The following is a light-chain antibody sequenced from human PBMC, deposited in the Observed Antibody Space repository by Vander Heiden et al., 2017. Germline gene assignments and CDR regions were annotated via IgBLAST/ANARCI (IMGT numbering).Light chain of an antibody. V-gene: IGLV1-47*01. CDR1: SSNIGSNY. CDR2: RND. J-gene: IGLJ3*02. CDR3: AAWDDSLSGPNWV. Sequence: QSVLTQPPSASGTPGQRVTIPCSGSSSNIGSNYVYWYHQLPGTAPKLLIYRNDQRPSGVPDRFSGSKSGASASLAISGLRSEDEADYYCAAWDDSLSGPNWVFGGGTKLTVL.